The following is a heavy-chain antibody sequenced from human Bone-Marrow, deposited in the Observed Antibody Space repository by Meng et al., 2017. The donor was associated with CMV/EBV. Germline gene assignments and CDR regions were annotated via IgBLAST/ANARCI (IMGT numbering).Heavy chain of an antibody. CDR2: ISSSSSYI. J-gene: IGHJ4*02. CDR3: ARLGVYCGGDCYSWHTDFAD. Sequence: GGSLRLSCAASGFTFSSYSMNWVRQAPGKGLEWVSSISSSSSYIYYADSVKGRFTISRDNAKNSLYLQMNSLRAEDTAVYYCARLGVYCGGDCYSWHTDFADWGQGTLVTVSS. CDR1: GFTFSSYS. D-gene: IGHD2-21*01. V-gene: IGHV3-21*01.